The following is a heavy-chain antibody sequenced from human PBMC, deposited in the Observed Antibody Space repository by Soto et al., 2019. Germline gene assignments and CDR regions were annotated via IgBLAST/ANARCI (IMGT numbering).Heavy chain of an antibody. J-gene: IGHJ4*02. CDR2: IKPANGNT. CDR3: TRSAISPYGGLIGPFDY. V-gene: IGHV1-3*05. D-gene: IGHD3-16*02. CDR1: GYTFTAYA. Sequence: QVQLAQSGAEERKPGASVKVSCEATGYTFTAYARHWVRQAPGQRLEWMGWIKPANGNTKYSQKFQGRLTITIDTSANTMDMELSSLTSEDTAMYYCTRSAISPYGGLIGPFDYWGQGNLVTVSS.